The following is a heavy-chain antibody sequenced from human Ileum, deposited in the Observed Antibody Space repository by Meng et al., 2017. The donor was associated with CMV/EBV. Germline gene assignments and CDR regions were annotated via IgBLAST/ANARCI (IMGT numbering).Heavy chain of an antibody. J-gene: IGHJ6*02. CDR3: ARDPRIYFYFGMDV. Sequence: GESLKISCAASGFTVSSNYMSWVRQAPGKGLEWVSVIYSGGGTDYADSVKGRFTISRDNSKNTLYLQMSSLRPEDTAVYYCARDPRIYFYFGMDVWGQGNTVNGAS. CDR1: GFTVSSNY. V-gene: IGHV3-66*02. CDR2: IYSGGGT.